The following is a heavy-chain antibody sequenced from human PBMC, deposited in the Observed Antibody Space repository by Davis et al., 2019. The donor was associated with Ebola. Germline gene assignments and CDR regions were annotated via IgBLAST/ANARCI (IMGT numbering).Heavy chain of an antibody. Sequence: SVNVSCKASGYTFTGYYIHWVRQAPGQGLEWMGWINPNSGGTNYAQKFHGRVTMTRDTSISTAYMGLSRLTSDDTAVYYCAREGSSSISDYWGQGTLATVSS. CDR2: INPNSGGT. J-gene: IGHJ4*02. V-gene: IGHV1-2*02. CDR3: AREGSSSISDY. CDR1: GYTFTGYY. D-gene: IGHD6-6*01.